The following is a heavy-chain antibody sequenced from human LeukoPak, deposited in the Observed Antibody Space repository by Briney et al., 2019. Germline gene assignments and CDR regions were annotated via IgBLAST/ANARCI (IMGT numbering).Heavy chain of an antibody. CDR3: ARVYYSGSSYVGFDY. CDR2: IYCGDST. CDR1: GFTVSSNY. J-gene: IGHJ4*02. Sequence: GGSLRLSCAASGFTVSSNYMSWVRQAPGKGLEWVSVIYCGDSTYYADSVKGRFTISRDNSKNTLYLQMNSLRAEDTAVYYCARVYYSGSSYVGFDYWGQGTLVTVSS. V-gene: IGHV3-53*01. D-gene: IGHD1-26*01.